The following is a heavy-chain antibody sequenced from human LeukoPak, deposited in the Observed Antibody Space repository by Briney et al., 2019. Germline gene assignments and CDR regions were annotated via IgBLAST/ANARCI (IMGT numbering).Heavy chain of an antibody. CDR1: GYTFTSYD. CDR3: ARGRRWLQLEGCWFDP. CDR2: MNPNRGDT. Sequence: ASVKVSCKASGYTFTSYDIHWVRQATGQGLEWMGRMNPNRGDTDYAQKFQGRVTMTRDTSICTAYMELSSLRSEDTAVYYCARGRRWLQLEGCWFDPWGQGTLVTVSS. D-gene: IGHD5-24*01. J-gene: IGHJ5*02. V-gene: IGHV1-8*01.